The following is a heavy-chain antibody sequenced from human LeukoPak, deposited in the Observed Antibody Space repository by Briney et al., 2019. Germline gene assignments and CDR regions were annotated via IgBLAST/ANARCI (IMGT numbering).Heavy chain of an antibody. J-gene: IGHJ4*02. V-gene: IGHV3-53*01. D-gene: IGHD6-25*01. CDR2: IYSGGST. Sequence: TGGSLRLSCAASGFAVSSNYMSWVRPAPGKGLEWVSVIYSGGSTYYADSVKGRFTISRDNSKNTLYLQMNSLRAEGTAVYYCARRAVYWGQGTLVTVSS. CDR1: GFAVSSNY. CDR3: ARRAVY.